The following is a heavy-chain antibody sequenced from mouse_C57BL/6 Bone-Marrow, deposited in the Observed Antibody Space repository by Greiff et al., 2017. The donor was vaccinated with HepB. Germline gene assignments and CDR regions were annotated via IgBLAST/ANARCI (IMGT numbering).Heavy chain of an antibody. CDR2: INPNNGGT. J-gene: IGHJ2*01. Sequence: EVQLQQSGPELVKPGASVKISCKASGYTFTDYYMNWVKQSHGKSLEWIGDINPNNGGTSYNQKFKGKATLTVDKSSSTAYMELRSLTSEDSAVYYCARVVFYYYGSSPFDYWGQGTTLTVSS. V-gene: IGHV1-26*01. D-gene: IGHD1-1*01. CDR1: GYTFTDYY. CDR3: ARVVFYYYGSSPFDY.